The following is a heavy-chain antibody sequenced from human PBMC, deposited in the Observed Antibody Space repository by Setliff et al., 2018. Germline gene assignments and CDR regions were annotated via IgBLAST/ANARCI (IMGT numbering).Heavy chain of an antibody. CDR2: IYHGGDT. Sequence: SETLSLTCTVSGGSINSGVYYWGWIRQPPGKGLEWIGRIYHGGDTYYNASLKSRLTISVDTSKNQFSLKLRSVTAADTAVYYCARTGTYGYFDYWGQGALVTVS. D-gene: IGHD1-1*01. CDR3: ARTGTYGYFDY. J-gene: IGHJ4*02. V-gene: IGHV4-39*01. CDR1: GGSINSGVYY.